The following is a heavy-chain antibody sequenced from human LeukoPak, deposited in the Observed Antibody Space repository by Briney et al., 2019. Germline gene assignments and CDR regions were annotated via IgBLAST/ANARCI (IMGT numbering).Heavy chain of an antibody. CDR2: IYYTGST. Sequence: SETLSLTCAVSGGSISRSGYSWSWIRQPPGKGLDWIAYIYYTGSTYYNPSLKSRFTMSVDKSKNQFSLNLSSVTAADTALYYCARERHDSSGYEWGQGTMVTVSS. CDR3: ARERHDSSGYE. V-gene: IGHV4-30-4*07. D-gene: IGHD3-22*01. CDR1: GGSISRSGYS. J-gene: IGHJ3*01.